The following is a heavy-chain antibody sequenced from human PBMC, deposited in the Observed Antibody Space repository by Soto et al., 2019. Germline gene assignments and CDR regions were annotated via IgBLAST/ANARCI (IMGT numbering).Heavy chain of an antibody. CDR3: SRDLPAQPLLRIVAAGKAWF. CDR2: ISRSGTYI. Sequence: PGGSLRLSCAASGFTFSNYEMNWVRQAPGKGLEWVSSISRSGTYIFYADSVKGRFTISRDNAKNSLFLQMNSLRADDTAVYYCSRDLPAQPLLRIVAAGKAWFGGQGTLVTVSS. V-gene: IGHV3-21*06. J-gene: IGHJ4*02. CDR1: GFTFSNYE. D-gene: IGHD6-13*01.